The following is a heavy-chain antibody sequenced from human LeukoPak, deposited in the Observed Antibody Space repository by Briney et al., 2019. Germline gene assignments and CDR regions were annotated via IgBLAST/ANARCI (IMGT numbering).Heavy chain of an antibody. J-gene: IGHJ1*01. CDR1: GFTFDDYA. D-gene: IGHD2-21*01. V-gene: IGHV3-9*01. CDR2: ISWNSGSI. Sequence: GGSLRLSCAASGFTFDDYAMHWVRQAPGKGLEWVSGISWNSGSIGYADSVKGRFTISRDNAKNSLYLQINSLRAEDTAFYYCAIIGTPGETEYYRLWGQGTRVTVSS. CDR3: AIIGTPGETEYYRL.